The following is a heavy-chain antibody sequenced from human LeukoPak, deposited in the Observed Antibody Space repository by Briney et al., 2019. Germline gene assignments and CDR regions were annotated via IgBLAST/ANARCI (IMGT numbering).Heavy chain of an antibody. J-gene: IGHJ5*02. V-gene: IGHV3-74*01. Sequence: GGSLRLSCAAFGFTFSSYWMHWVRQAPWKGLVWVSRINTDGSSASYADSVKGRFTISRDNAKNTLYLQMNSLRAEDTAVYYCARDENLAYWFDPWGQGTLVTVSS. CDR1: GFTFSSYW. CDR2: INTDGSSA. CDR3: ARDENLAYWFDP. D-gene: IGHD1-14*01.